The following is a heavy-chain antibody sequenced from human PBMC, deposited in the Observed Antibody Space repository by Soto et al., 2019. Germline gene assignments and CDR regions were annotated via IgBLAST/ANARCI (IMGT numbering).Heavy chain of an antibody. V-gene: IGHV3-53*03. CDR2: IYSGGST. CDR3: ARDYCDSTGYYYVPD. Sequence: PGGSLRLSCAASGFTVSSNYMNWVRQAPGKGLEWVSVIYSGGSTYYSTSLKTRLTISKDTSKNQVVLTMTNMDPVDTATYYCARDYCDSTGYYYVPDWGQGTLVTVSS. D-gene: IGHD3-22*01. J-gene: IGHJ4*02. CDR1: GFTVSSNY.